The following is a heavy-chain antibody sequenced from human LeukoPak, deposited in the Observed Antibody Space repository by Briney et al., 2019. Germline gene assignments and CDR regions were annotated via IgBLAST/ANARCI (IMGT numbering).Heavy chain of an antibody. CDR2: IYTSGST. J-gene: IGHJ5*02. D-gene: IGHD3-22*01. CDR3: AGDQYDSSGYYYRDP. CDR1: GGSFSSGSYY. Sequence: SQTLSLTCNVSGGSFSSGSYYWSWIRQPAGKGLKWIGRIYTSGSTNYNPTLKSRVTITVDTSKNQFSLKLSSVTAADTAVYYCAGDQYDSSGYYYRDPWGQATLVTVSS. V-gene: IGHV4-61*02.